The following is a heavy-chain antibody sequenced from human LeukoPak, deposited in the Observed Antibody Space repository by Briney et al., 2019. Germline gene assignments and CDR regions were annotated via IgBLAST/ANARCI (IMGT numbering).Heavy chain of an antibody. Sequence: GGSLRLSCAASGFTFDDYAMSWVRQAPGKGLEWVSGVNWNGDRTGCADSVKGRFTISRDNAKNSLYLQMNGLRAEDTALYYCARDGLRRPPTPYCGGDCPIDSWGKGTTVTVSS. CDR2: VNWNGDRT. V-gene: IGHV3-20*04. CDR3: ARDGLRRPPTPYCGGDCPIDS. J-gene: IGHJ6*04. D-gene: IGHD2-21*02. CDR1: GFTFDDYA.